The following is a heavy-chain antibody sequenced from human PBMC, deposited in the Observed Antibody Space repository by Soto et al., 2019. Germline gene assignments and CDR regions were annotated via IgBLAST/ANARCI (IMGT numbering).Heavy chain of an antibody. D-gene: IGHD6-13*01. V-gene: IGHV3-23*01. CDR3: AKVVYTYSSSRGGRGDY. CDR2: ISGSGGST. J-gene: IGHJ4*02. CDR1: GFTFSSYA. Sequence: EVQLLESGGGLVQPGGSLRLSCAASGFTFSSYAMSWVRQAPGKGLEWVSAISGSGGSTYYADSVKGRFTISRDNSKNTLYLQMNSLRAEDTAVYYCAKVVYTYSSSRGGRGDYWGQGTLVTVSS.